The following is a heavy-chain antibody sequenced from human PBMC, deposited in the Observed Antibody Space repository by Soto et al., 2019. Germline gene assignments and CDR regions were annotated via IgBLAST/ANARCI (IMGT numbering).Heavy chain of an antibody. CDR1: GDSISDITYY. CDR3: AREGRLRAVPGV. V-gene: IGHV4-39*07. D-gene: IGHD4-17*01. CDR2: IHYSGST. J-gene: IGHJ6*02. Sequence: PETLSLTWRVSGDSISDITYYWGWVRQSPGKGLEWIGYIHYSGSTHFNPSLKSRVTISVDTSKNQVSLKLSSVTAAETAVYYCAREGRLRAVPGVWGQGTTVTSP.